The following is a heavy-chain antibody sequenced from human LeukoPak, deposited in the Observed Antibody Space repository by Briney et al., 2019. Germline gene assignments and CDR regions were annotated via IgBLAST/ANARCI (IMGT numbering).Heavy chain of an antibody. CDR1: GYTFTSYG. CDR2: ISAYNGNT. J-gene: IGHJ6*03. D-gene: IGHD5-12*01. V-gene: IGHV1-18*01. Sequence: ASVKVSCKASGYTFTSYGISWVRQAPGQGLEWMGWISAYNGNTNYAQKLQGRVTMTTDTSTSTAYMELRSLRSDDTAVYYCARVGPRGYDFSYYYYSMDVWGKGPRSPSP. CDR3: ARVGPRGYDFSYYYYSMDV.